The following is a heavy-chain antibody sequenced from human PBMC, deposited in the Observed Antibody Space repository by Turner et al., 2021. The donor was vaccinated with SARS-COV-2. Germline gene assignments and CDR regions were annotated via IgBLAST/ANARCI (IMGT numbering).Heavy chain of an antibody. Sequence: EVQLVESGGGLIQAGGSLRLSCAAYRCTVSSNYMSWVRQYPGKGLEWVSVIYSGGSTYYADSVKGRFTISRDNSKNTLYLQMNSLRAEDTAVYYCARDLMEVGGMDVWGQGTTVTVSS. CDR1: RCTVSSNY. CDR2: IYSGGST. D-gene: IGHD3-3*01. CDR3: ARDLMEVGGMDV. J-gene: IGHJ6*02. V-gene: IGHV3-53*01.